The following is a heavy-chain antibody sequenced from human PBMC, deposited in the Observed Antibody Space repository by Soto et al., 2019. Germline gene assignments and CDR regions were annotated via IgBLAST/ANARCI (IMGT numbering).Heavy chain of an antibody. CDR3: ARSAGWYAVHS. D-gene: IGHD6-19*01. CDR1: GDSVSSPYY. CDR2: VFHTGTT. Sequence: QVQLQESGPGLVKPSGTLSLTCAVSGDSVSSPYYWCWVRQPPGKGLEGIGEVFHTGTTSYNPSLRSGVTISMDKSNNQFSLDLSSVTAADTAVYYCARSAGWYAVHSWGPGTLVIVSS. J-gene: IGHJ4*02. V-gene: IGHV4-4*02.